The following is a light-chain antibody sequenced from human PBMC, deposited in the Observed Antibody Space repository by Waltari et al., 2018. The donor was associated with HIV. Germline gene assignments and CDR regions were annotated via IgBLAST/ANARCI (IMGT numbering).Light chain of an antibody. V-gene: IGLV2-14*01. CDR1: SSDVGGYNY. CDR3: SSYTSSNTVI. J-gene: IGLJ2*01. Sequence: QSALTQSASVSGSPGQSITISCTGTSSDVGGYNYVSWYQQHPGKAPKLVIYNVSNRPSGVSNRFSGSKSGNTASLTISGLQAEDEAEYYCSSYTSSNTVIFGGGTRVTGL. CDR2: NVS.